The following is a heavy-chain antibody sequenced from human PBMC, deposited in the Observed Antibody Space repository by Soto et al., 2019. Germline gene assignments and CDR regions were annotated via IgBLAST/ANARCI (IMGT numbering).Heavy chain of an antibody. V-gene: IGHV4-39*01. Sequence: SETLSLTCTVSGGSISSSSYYWGWIRQPPGKGLEWIGSIYYSGSTYYNPSLKSRVTISVDTSMNQFSLKLGSVTAADTAVYYCARLPYYYGSGSYYNEDYYYGMDVWGQGTTVTVSS. D-gene: IGHD3-10*01. J-gene: IGHJ6*02. CDR2: IYYSGST. CDR3: ARLPYYYGSGSYYNEDYYYGMDV. CDR1: GGSISSSSYY.